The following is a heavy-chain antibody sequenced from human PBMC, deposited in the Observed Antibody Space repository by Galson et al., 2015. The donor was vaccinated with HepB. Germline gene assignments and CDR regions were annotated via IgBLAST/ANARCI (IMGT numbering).Heavy chain of an antibody. Sequence: SVKVSCKASGGTFSSYAISWVRQAPGQGLEWMGGIIPIFGTANYAQKFQGRVTITADESTSTAYMELSSLRSEDTAVYYCARDARALTTVTTGSFDYWGQGTLVTVSS. CDR3: ARDARALTTVTTGSFDY. CDR2: IIPIFGTA. V-gene: IGHV1-69*13. D-gene: IGHD4-11*01. CDR1: GGTFSSYA. J-gene: IGHJ4*02.